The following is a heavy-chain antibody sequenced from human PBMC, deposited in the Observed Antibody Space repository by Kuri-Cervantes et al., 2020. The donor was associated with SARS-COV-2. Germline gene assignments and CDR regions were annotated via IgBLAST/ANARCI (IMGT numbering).Heavy chain of an antibody. CDR2: IYYSGST. CDR3: AREYSGSYYVLGLTEYFQH. Sequence: SETLTPTCTASGCPFSSSSYYWGWIRQPPGKGLAWIGSIYYSGSTYYNPSLKSRVTISADTSKNQFSLKLSSVTAADTAVYYCAREYSGSYYVLGLTEYFQHWGQGTLVTVSS. CDR1: GCPFSSSSYY. D-gene: IGHD1-26*01. J-gene: IGHJ1*01. V-gene: IGHV4-39*07.